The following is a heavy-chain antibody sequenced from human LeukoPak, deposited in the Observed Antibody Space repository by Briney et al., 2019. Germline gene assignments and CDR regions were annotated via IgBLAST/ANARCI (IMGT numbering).Heavy chain of an antibody. CDR1: GGSISSDY. J-gene: IGHJ4*02. D-gene: IGHD2-2*01. Sequence: PAETLFLTCTVSGGSISSDYWSWIRQPPGKGLEWIGYIHYSGSTNYNPSLRSRVTISVDTSKNQFSLKLSSVTAADTAVYYCARRGSSSCYDYWGQGTLVTVSS. V-gene: IGHV4-59*01. CDR3: ARRGSSSCYDY. CDR2: IHYSGST.